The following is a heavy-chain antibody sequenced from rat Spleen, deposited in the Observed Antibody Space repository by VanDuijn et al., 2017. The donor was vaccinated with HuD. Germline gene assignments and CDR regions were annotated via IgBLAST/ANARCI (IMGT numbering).Heavy chain of an antibody. CDR2: ITNAAGKV. CDR3: TRSMYTTDYYYAKGYYVMDA. CDR1: GFTFNNYW. Sequence: EVQLVESGGGLVQPGRSLKLSCVASGFTFNNYWMTWIRQAPGKGLEWVASITNAAGKVHYPDSVKGRFTISRDNAKSTLSLQMNILRSEDTATYYCTRSMYTTDYYYAKGYYVMDAWGQGASVTVSS. V-gene: IGHV5-31*01. J-gene: IGHJ4*01. D-gene: IGHD1-6*01.